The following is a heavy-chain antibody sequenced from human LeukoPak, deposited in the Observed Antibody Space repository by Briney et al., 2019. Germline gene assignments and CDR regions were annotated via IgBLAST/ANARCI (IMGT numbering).Heavy chain of an antibody. D-gene: IGHD4-17*01. Sequence: PGGSLKLSCAASGFTFSDYAMNWVRQAPGKGLEWVSSITRVSTYTYYSESVQGRFTISRDNHKDLLYLQLNSLRGDDSGIYYCMRDRNDYGDPDASDIWGQGTVVTVSS. J-gene: IGHJ3*02. V-gene: IGHV3-21*01. CDR2: ITRVSTYT. CDR3: MRDRNDYGDPDASDI. CDR1: GFTFSDYA.